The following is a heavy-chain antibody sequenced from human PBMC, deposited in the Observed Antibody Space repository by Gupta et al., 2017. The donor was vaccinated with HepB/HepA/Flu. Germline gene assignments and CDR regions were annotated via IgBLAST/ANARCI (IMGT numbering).Heavy chain of an antibody. V-gene: IGHV3-23*01. CDR2: ISGSGTGT. Sequence: EVQLLESGGGLVQPGGSLRLSCAASGFTFSPYAMNWVRQAPGKGLEWVSAISGSGTGTYYADAVKGRFTISRDNAKNTQYLQMNGLRAEDTAIYYCAKAAGGGTTYKWFDPGGQGTMVTVSS. D-gene: IGHD1-7*01. CDR3: AKAAGGGTTYKWFDP. J-gene: IGHJ5*02. CDR1: GFTFSPYA.